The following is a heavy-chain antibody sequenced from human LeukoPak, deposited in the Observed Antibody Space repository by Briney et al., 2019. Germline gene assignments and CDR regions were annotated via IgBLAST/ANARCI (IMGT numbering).Heavy chain of an antibody. Sequence: GGSLRLSCAVSGITLSNYGMSWVRQAPGKGLEWVAGISGSGSGTNYADSVKGRFTISRDNARNTLYLQMNSLRAEDTAIYYCARDRGWLQFDTFDIWGQGTMVTVSS. J-gene: IGHJ3*02. CDR1: GITLSNYG. D-gene: IGHD5-24*01. CDR2: ISGSGSGT. V-gene: IGHV3-23*01. CDR3: ARDRGWLQFDTFDI.